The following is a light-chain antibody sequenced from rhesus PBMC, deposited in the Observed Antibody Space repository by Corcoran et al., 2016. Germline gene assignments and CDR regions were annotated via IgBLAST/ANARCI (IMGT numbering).Light chain of an antibody. CDR3: QHSNGTPFT. V-gene: IGKV1-74*01. CDR2: AAS. Sequence: DIQMTQSPSSLPASVGDRVTITCRASENVNNYLHWYQQKTGKAPKLLIYAASTLQSGVPSRFSGSGSGTDYTFTISSRQPEDVATYYCQHSNGTPFTFGPGTKLGIK. J-gene: IGKJ3*01. CDR1: ENVNNY.